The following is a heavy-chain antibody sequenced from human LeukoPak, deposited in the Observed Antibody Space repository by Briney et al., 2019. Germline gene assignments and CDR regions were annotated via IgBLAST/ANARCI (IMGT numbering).Heavy chain of an antibody. CDR3: ARETVTKHMGAFDI. CDR1: GYTFTNYG. Sequence: ASVKVSCKASGYTFTNYGISWVRQAPGQGLEWMGWISAYNANTNYAQKFQGRVTITTDESTSTAYMELRSLRSDDTAVYYCARETVTKHMGAFDIWGQGTMVTVSS. V-gene: IGHV1-18*01. D-gene: IGHD4-17*01. J-gene: IGHJ3*02. CDR2: ISAYNANT.